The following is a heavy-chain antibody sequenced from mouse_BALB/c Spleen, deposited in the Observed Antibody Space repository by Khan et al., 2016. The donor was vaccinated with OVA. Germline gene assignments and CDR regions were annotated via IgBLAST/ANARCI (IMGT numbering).Heavy chain of an antibody. CDR1: GYTFTSFG. V-gene: IGHV1S126*01. Sequence: QVQLQQSGPELVRPGASVKMSCKASGYTFTSFGINWVQQRPGQGLEWMGMIDPSKSETRLNEKFKDKATSNVDKSSNTAYMQLSRLTSEESAVYYCARGGYGSPFAYWGQGTLVTVSA. J-gene: IGHJ3*01. CDR2: IDPSKSET. D-gene: IGHD1-1*01. CDR3: ARGGYGSPFAY.